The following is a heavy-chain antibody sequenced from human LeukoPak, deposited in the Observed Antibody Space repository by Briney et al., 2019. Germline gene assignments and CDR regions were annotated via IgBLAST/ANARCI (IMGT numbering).Heavy chain of an antibody. CDR2: ITSKGGTL. V-gene: IGHV3-9*01. J-gene: IGHJ6*02. Sequence: GRSLRLSCAVSGFTFNDYAMHWVRQVPGKGLEWVAGITSKGGTLAYADSVKGRFTISRDNAKNSLYLQMTSLRVEDTALYYCVKDGTKYYYGMEVWGQGTTVTVSS. CDR3: VKDGTKYYYGMEV. CDR1: GFTFNDYA. D-gene: IGHD2-8*01.